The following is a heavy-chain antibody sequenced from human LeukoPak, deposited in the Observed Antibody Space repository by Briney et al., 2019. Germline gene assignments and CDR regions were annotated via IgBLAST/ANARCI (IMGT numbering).Heavy chain of an antibody. V-gene: IGHV5-51*04. D-gene: IGHD6-19*01. Sequence: GESLKISCKGTGYSFTSYWIGWVRQMPGKGLEWMGIIYPGDSDTRYSPSFQGQVTISADKPISTAYLQWSSLKASDTAMYYCPRCEWYSSGWYDSFDIWGQGTMVTVSS. CDR2: IYPGDSDT. J-gene: IGHJ3*02. CDR1: GYSFTSYW. CDR3: PRCEWYSSGWYDSFDI.